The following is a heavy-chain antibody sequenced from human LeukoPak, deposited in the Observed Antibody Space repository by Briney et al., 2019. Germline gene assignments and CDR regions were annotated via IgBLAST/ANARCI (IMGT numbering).Heavy chain of an antibody. CDR2: ISRSSGYI. CDR3: ARATPYYDFWSGYYADAFDI. V-gene: IGHV3-21*01. CDR1: GFTFSSYS. D-gene: IGHD3-3*01. J-gene: IGHJ3*02. Sequence: GGSLRLSFAASGFTFSSYSMNWVRQAPGKGLEWVSSISRSSGYIYYADSVKGRFTISRDNAKNSLYLQMNSLRAEDTAVYYCARATPYYDFWSGYYADAFDIWGQGTMVTVSS.